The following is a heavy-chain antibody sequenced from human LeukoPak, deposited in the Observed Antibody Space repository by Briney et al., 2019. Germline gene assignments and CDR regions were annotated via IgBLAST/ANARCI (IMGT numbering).Heavy chain of an antibody. CDR3: ASDYGKENWFDP. Sequence: TGGSLRLSCAASGFTFSSYVMHWVRQAPGKGLEYVSAISSNGGSTYYANSVKGRFTISRDNSKNTLYLQMGSLRAEDMAVYYCASDYGKENWFDPWGQGTLVTVSS. J-gene: IGHJ5*02. CDR2: ISSNGGST. CDR1: GFTFSSYV. D-gene: IGHD4-17*01. V-gene: IGHV3-64*01.